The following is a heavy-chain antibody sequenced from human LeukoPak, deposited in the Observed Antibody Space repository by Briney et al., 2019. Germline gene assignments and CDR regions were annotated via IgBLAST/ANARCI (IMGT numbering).Heavy chain of an antibody. CDR2: ISAYNGNT. V-gene: IGHV1-18*01. CDR1: GYTFTSYG. CDR3: ARAVSDYDFWSGYSLERAFDI. Sequence: GASVKVSCKASGYTFTSYGISWVRQAPGQGLEWMGWISAYNGNTNYAQKLQGRVTMTTDTSTSTAYMELRSLRSDDTAVYYCARAVSDYDFWSGYSLERAFDIWGQGTMVTVSS. J-gene: IGHJ3*02. D-gene: IGHD3-3*01.